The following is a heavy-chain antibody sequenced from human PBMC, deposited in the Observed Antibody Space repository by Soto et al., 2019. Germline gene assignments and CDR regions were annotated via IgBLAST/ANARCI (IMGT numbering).Heavy chain of an antibody. D-gene: IGHD6-19*01. CDR1: GFTFSSYG. J-gene: IGHJ3*02. V-gene: IGHV3-33*01. CDR2: IWYDGSNK. CDR3: ARVKAVAGMHAFDI. Sequence: GESLKISCAASGFTFSSYGMHWVRQAPGKGLEWVAVIWYDGSNKYYADSVKGRFTISRDNSKNTLYLQMNSLRAEDTAVYYCARVKAVAGMHAFDIWGQGTMVTVSS.